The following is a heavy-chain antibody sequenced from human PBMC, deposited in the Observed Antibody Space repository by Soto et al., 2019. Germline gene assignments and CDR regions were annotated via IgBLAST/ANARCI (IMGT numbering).Heavy chain of an antibody. CDR3: ARGDMVRGVTQFDY. CDR2: IYYSGST. V-gene: IGHV4-31*03. J-gene: IGHJ4*02. Sequence: QVQLQESGPGLVKPSQTLSLTCTVSGGSISSGGYYWSWIRQHPGKGLEWIGYIYYSGSTYYNPSLKSRVTLXVXTXXNQFSLKLSSVTAADTAVYYCARGDMVRGVTQFDYWGQGTLVTVSS. CDR1: GGSISSGGYY. D-gene: IGHD3-10*01.